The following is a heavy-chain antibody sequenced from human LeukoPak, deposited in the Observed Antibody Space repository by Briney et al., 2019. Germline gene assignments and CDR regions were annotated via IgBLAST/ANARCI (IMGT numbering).Heavy chain of an antibody. CDR3: AKTRGGYSSDALDY. D-gene: IGHD6-19*01. CDR2: ISSDGGNR. CDR1: GFTFSSYA. J-gene: IGHJ4*02. Sequence: GGSLRLSCAASGFTFSSYAMHWVRRAPGKALEWVATISSDGGNRYYSDSVKGRFTISRDNSKNTLYLQMNSLRAEDTAVYYCAKTRGGYSSDALDYWGQGTLVTVSS. V-gene: IGHV3-30-3*01.